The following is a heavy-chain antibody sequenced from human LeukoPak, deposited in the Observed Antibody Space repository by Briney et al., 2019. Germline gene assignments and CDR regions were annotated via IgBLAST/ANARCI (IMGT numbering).Heavy chain of an antibody. V-gene: IGHV3-74*01. J-gene: IGHJ4*02. CDR2: INSDGSST. CDR1: GFSFGGYW. CDR3: ARGRDYAFDS. Sequence: GGSLRLPCAASGFSFGGYWVHWVRQVPGKGLVWVSQINSDGSSTSYADFVKGRFTISRDNAKNTLYLQMNSLRVEDTAVYYCARGRDYAFDSWSQGTLVTVSS. D-gene: IGHD4-17*01.